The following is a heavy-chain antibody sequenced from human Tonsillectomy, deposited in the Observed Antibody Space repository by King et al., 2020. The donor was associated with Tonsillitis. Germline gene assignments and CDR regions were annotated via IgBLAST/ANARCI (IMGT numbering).Heavy chain of an antibody. D-gene: IGHD1-26*01. V-gene: IGHV4-59*01. CDR3: ARGASGDY. Sequence: VQLQESGPRLGKPAETLSLNCTVSGGSIRGYLWSWIRQPPGKGLEWIGYIFYSGSTNSNHSRKSRVTISVDTSKNQFSLNLRSVTAADTAVYYCARGASGDYWGQGTLVAVSS. J-gene: IGHJ4*02. CDR1: GGSIRGYL. CDR2: IFYSGST.